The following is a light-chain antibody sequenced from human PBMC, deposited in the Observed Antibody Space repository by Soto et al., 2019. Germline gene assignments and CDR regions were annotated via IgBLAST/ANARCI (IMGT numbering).Light chain of an antibody. V-gene: IGKV2-30*02. CDR2: KVS. J-gene: IGKJ1*01. CDR1: QSLVHSDGNTY. Sequence: DVVMTQPPLSLPVTLGQPASISCRSSQSLVHSDGNTYLNWFQQRPGQSPRRLIHKVSNRDSGVPDRFTGSGSGTDFTLKISTVEAGDVGVYYCMQGTHWPWTFGQGTKVEIK. CDR3: MQGTHWPWT.